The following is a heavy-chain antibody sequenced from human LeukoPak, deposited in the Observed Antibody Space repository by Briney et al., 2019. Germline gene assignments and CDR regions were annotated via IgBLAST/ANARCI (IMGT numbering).Heavy chain of an antibody. D-gene: IGHD3-10*01. V-gene: IGHV3-64*01. CDR3: AKDPRYYYGSGLYYYYYMDV. CDR1: GFTFSSYA. J-gene: IGHJ6*03. Sequence: GGSLRLSCAASGFTFSSYAMHWVRQAPGKGLEYVSAISSNGGSTYYANSVKGRFTISRDNSKNTLYLQMGSLRAEDMAVYYCAKDPRYYYGSGLYYYYYMDVWGKGTTVTISS. CDR2: ISSNGGST.